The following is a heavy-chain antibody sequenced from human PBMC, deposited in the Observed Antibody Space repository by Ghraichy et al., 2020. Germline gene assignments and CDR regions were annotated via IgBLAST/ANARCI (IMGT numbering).Heavy chain of an antibody. Sequence: SETLSLTCAVYGGSFSGYYWSWIRQPPGKGLEWIGEINHSGSTNYNPSLKSRVTISVDTSKNQFSLKLSSVTAADTAVYYCARGRRYSGSYYSDYWGQGTLVTGSS. D-gene: IGHD1-26*01. CDR2: INHSGST. V-gene: IGHV4-34*01. CDR1: GGSFSGYY. CDR3: ARGRRYSGSYYSDY. J-gene: IGHJ4*02.